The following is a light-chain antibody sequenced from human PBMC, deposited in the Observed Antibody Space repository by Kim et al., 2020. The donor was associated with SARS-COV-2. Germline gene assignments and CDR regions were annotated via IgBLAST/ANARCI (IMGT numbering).Light chain of an antibody. CDR3: QQSYITPFT. CDR2: AAS. CDR1: QSISSH. V-gene: IGKV1-39*01. Sequence: DIQMTQSPSSLSASVGDRVTISCRTSQSISSHLNWYHQKPGRAPKLLIYAASTLQGGVPTRFSGSGSETDFTLTISSLQPEDFATYFCQQSYITPFTFGPGTKVDIK. J-gene: IGKJ3*01.